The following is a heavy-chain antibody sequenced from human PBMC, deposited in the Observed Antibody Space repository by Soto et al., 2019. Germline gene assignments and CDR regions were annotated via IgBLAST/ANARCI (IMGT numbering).Heavy chain of an antibody. CDR3: ASLSGYGYAWGLTDY. CDR2: IYHSGST. CDR1: SGSISSSNW. D-gene: IGHD5-18*01. Sequence: QVQLQESGPGLVKPSGTLSLTCAVSSGSISSSNWWSWVRQPPGKGLEWIGEIYHSGSTNYNPSLKSRVTISVDKSKNQFSLKLSSVTAADTAVYYCASLSGYGYAWGLTDYWGQGTLVTVSS. J-gene: IGHJ4*02. V-gene: IGHV4-4*02.